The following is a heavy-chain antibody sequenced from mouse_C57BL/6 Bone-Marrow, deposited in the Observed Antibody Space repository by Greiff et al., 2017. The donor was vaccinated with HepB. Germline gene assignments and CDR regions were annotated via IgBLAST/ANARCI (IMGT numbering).Heavy chain of an antibody. Sequence: VQLVESGPGLVAPSQSLSITCTVSGFSLTSYAISRVRQPPGKGLEWLGVIWTGGGTNYNSALKSRQSISKDNSKSQVSLKMNSLQTDDTDRYYSDSLHYYNNSYYAMDCWGQGATVTVAS. V-gene: IGHV2-9-1*01. CDR3: DSLHYYNNSYYAMDC. J-gene: IGHJ4*01. D-gene: IGHD2-5*01. CDR1: GFSLTSYA. CDR2: IWTGGGT.